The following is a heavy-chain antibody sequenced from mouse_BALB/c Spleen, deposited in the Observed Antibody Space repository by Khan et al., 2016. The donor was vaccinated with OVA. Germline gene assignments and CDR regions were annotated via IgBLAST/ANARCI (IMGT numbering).Heavy chain of an antibody. V-gene: IGHV3-2*02. D-gene: IGHD1-1*01. Sequence: EVQLVESGPGLVKPSQSLSLTCTVTGYSITSGYAWNWIRQFPGNKLEWMGYISYSGVTSYTPSLKSRISITRDPSKNQFFLQLNSVTTEDTATYYSARGNYYGYYFDYWGQGTTLTVSS. J-gene: IGHJ2*01. CDR1: GYSITSGYA. CDR2: ISYSGVT. CDR3: ARGNYYGYYFDY.